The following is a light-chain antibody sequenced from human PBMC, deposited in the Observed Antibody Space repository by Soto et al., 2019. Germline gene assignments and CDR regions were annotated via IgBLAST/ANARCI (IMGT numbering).Light chain of an antibody. J-gene: IGKJ4*01. V-gene: IGKV3-20*01. CDR2: GAS. CDR3: QQYGSSPLIT. CDR1: QSVSSSY. Sequence: EIVLTQSPGTLSLSPGERATLSCRASQSVSSSYLAWYQQKPGQAPSLLIYGASSRATGIPDRVSGSGSGTDFTLTISRLEPEDFAVYYCQQYGSSPLITFGGGTKVEIK.